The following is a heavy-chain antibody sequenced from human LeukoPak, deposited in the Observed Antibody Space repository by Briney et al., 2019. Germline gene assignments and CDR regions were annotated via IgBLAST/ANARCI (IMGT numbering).Heavy chain of an antibody. CDR1: GFSFSDYY. V-gene: IGHV3-23*01. CDR2: ISGSGGST. Sequence: PGGSLRLSCAASGFSFSDYYMHWVRQAPGKGLEWVSAISGSGGSTYYADSVKGRFTISRDNSKNTLYLQMNSLRAEDTAVYYCAKILYSSYRFDCWGQGTLVTVSS. J-gene: IGHJ4*02. CDR3: AKILYSSYRFDC. D-gene: IGHD6-6*01.